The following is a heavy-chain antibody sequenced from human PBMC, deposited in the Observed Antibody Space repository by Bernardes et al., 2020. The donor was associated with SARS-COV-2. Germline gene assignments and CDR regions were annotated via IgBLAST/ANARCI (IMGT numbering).Heavy chain of an antibody. V-gene: IGHV1-2*04. D-gene: IGHD7-27*01. CDR2: INPNSGGT. CDR3: VRARLGKTFDY. Sequence: SVQVSCKASGYTFTGYYMHWVRQAPGQGLEWMGWINPNSGGTNYAQKFQGWVTMTRDTSISTAYMELSRLRSDDTAVYYCVRARLGKTFDYWGQGTLVTVSS. J-gene: IGHJ4*02. CDR1: GYTFTGYY.